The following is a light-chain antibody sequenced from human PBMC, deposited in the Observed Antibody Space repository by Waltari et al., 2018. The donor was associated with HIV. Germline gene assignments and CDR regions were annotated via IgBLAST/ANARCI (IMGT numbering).Light chain of an antibody. CDR3: QQSYNSPWT. CDR1: QSISKF. CDR2: SAS. V-gene: IGKV1-39*01. Sequence: DIHMTQSPSSLSASVGDRVTVNCRSSQSISKFLNWYQQKPGRAPKLLIYSASTLQNGVPARFGGSGSGTDFSPTLTSLNPEDFAIYYSQQSYNSPWTFGQGTKVEI. J-gene: IGKJ1*01.